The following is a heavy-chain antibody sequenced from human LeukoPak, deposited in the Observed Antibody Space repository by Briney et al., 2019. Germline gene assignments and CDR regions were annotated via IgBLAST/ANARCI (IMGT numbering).Heavy chain of an antibody. Sequence: GGSLRLSCAASGFTFSEAWMSWVRQGPGKGLEWVGRIKLETDDWTTDYGAPVKGRFTISRDDSKNTLYLQMNSLRAEDTAVYYCARVIAVAGTYYYYGMDVWGQGTTVTVSS. D-gene: IGHD6-19*01. CDR2: IKLETDDWTT. CDR3: ARVIAVAGTYYYYGMDV. CDR1: GFTFSEAW. V-gene: IGHV3-15*01. J-gene: IGHJ6*02.